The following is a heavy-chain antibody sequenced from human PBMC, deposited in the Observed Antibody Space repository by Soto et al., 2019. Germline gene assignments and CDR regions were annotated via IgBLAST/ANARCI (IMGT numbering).Heavy chain of an antibody. CDR2: IIPILGIA. V-gene: IGHV1-69*02. CDR3: ASDYYYGSGSSPGY. Sequence: QVQLVQSGAEVKKPGSSVKVSCKASGGTFSSYTISWVRQAPGQGLEWMGRIIPILGIANYAQKFQGKVTITADKSTRTAYMEPGRRSSEDTAVYYCASDYYYGSGSSPGYWGQGTLVTVSS. CDR1: GGTFSSYT. D-gene: IGHD3-10*01. J-gene: IGHJ4*02.